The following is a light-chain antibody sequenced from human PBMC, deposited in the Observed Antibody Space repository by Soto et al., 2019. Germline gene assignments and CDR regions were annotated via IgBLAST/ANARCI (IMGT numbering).Light chain of an antibody. V-gene: IGLV2-14*01. CDR1: SSDIGAYDY. CDR3: FLFTTTSTNV. Sequence: QSALTQPASLSGSPGQSITISCTGTSSDIGAYDYVSWFQQHPGKAPKLMISEVNNRPSGVSNRFSGSKSGNTAYLTISGRQVEDEAEYFCFLFTTTSTNVVGAGTKVTVL. J-gene: IGLJ1*01. CDR2: EVN.